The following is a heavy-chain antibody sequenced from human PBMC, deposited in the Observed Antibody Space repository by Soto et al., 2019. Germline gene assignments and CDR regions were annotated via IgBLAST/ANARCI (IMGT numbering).Heavy chain of an antibody. V-gene: IGHV3-33*01. CDR2: IWYDGSNK. CDR1: GFTFSNYG. D-gene: IGHD3-3*01. J-gene: IGHJ2*01. CDR3: ARDQSIYDFWSGYYSWYFDL. Sequence: LRLSCAASGFTFSNYGMHWVRQAPGKGLEWVAVIWYDGSNKYYADSVKGRFTISRDNSKNTLYLQMNSLRAEDTAVYYCARDQSIYDFWSGYYSWYFDLWGRGTLVTVSS.